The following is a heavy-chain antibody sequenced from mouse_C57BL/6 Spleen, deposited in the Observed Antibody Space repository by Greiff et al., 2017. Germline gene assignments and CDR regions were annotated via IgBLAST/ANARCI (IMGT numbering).Heavy chain of an antibody. V-gene: IGHV1-69*01. CDR3: ARDGSSLYFDY. CDR1: GYTFTSYW. D-gene: IGHD1-1*01. CDR2: IDPSASYT. J-gene: IGHJ2*01. Sequence: QVQLQQPGAELVMPGASVKLSCKASGYTFTSYWMHWVKQRPGQGLEWIGEIDPSASYTNYNQKFKGKSTLTVDKSSSTAYMQLSSLTSEDSAVYYCARDGSSLYFDYWGQGTTLTVSS.